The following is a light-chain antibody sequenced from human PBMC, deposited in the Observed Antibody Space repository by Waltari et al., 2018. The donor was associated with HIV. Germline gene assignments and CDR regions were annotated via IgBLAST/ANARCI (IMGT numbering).Light chain of an antibody. CDR1: SPNNGSNT. V-gene: IGLV1-44*01. Sequence: QPVLTQPPSASGTPGKRVHHPCSGSSPNNGSNTVIWYQHLPGTAPKLLIYSNNQRPSGVPDRFSGSKSGTSASLAISGLQSEDEADYYCAAWDDSLNGPVFGGGTKLTVL. CDR2: SNN. CDR3: AAWDDSLNGPV. J-gene: IGLJ2*01.